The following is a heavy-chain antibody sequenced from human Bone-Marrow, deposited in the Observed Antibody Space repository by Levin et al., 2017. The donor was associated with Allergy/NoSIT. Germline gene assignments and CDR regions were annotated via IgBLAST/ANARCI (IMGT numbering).Heavy chain of an antibody. CDR2: ISSNGGST. V-gene: IGHV3-64*01. CDR1: GFTFSSYA. J-gene: IGHJ4*02. CDR3: ARGMYYFDY. Sequence: RGESLKISCAASGFTFSSYAMHWVRQAPGKGLEYVSAISSNGGSTYYANSVKGRFTISRDNSKNTLYLQMGSLRAEDMAVYYCARGMYYFDYWGQGTLVTVSS. D-gene: IGHD3-10*01.